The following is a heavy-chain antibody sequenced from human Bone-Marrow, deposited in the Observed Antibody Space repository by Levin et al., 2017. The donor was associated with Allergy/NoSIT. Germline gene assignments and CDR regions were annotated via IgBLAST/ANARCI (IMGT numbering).Heavy chain of an antibody. D-gene: IGHD3-10*02. Sequence: ASGFIFDDHAMHWVRQAPGKGLEWVAGISWTGGSIGYADSVKGGFTISRDNDENSLFLQMNSLRAEDTALYYCAKDLWKGNGVQGACDIWGPGTMISVSS. CDR3: AKDLWKGNGVQGACDI. J-gene: IGHJ3*02. CDR2: ISWTGGSI. CDR1: GFIFDDHA. V-gene: IGHV3-9*01.